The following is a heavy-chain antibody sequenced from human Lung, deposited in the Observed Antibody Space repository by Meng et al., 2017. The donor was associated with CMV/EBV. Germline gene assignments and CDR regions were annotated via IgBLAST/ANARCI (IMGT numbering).Heavy chain of an antibody. CDR1: GGTFSNYG. J-gene: IGHJ4*02. D-gene: IGHD1-1*01. V-gene: IGHV1-69*05. Sequence: SXXVSXKASGGTFSNYGVNWVRQAPGQGLEWMGGIIPIFGTANYAKKFQGRVTITTDESTTTANMELSSLRSDDTAVYYCAREGVVGTTIYIDYWGQGTXVTVSS. CDR3: AREGVVGTTIYIDY. CDR2: IIPIFGTA.